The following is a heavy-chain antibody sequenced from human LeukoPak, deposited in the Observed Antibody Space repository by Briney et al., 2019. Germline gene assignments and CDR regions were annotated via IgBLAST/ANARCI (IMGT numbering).Heavy chain of an antibody. CDR1: GGSISSYY. CDR3: ARDARRGWFDP. CDR2: MYYSGST. Sequence: SETLSLTCTVSGGSISSYYWSWIRQPPGKGLEWIGYMYYSGSTNYNPSLKSRVTISVDTSKNQFSLKPSSVTAADTAVYYCARDARRGWFDPWGQGTLVTVSS. J-gene: IGHJ5*02. V-gene: IGHV4-59*01. D-gene: IGHD3-10*01.